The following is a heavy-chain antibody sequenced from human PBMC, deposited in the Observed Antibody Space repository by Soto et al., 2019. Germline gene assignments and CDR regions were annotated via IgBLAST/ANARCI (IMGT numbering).Heavy chain of an antibody. CDR1: GGTFTSYD. D-gene: IGHD1-26*01. CDR2: MNPNSGNT. V-gene: IGHV1-8*01. J-gene: IGHJ5*02. CDR3: ARWVGASNWFDP. Sequence: ASVKVSCKASGGTFTSYDINWVRQATGQGLEWMGWMNPNSGNTGYAQKFQGRVTMTRNTSISTAYMELSSLRSEDTAVYYCARWVGASNWFDPWGQGTLVTVSS.